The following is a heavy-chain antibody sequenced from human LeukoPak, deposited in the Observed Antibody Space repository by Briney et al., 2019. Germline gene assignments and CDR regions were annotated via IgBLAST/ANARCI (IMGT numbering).Heavy chain of an antibody. J-gene: IGHJ6*03. V-gene: IGHV4-30-2*01. D-gene: IGHD5/OR15-5a*01. CDR3: ARSLLGRVFMDV. CDR2: IYHSGST. Sequence: SQTLSLTCTVSGGSISSGGYYWSWIRQPPGKGLEWIGYIYHSGSTYYNPSLKSRVTISVDRSKNQFSLKLSSVTAADTAVYYCARSLLGRVFMDVWGKGTTVTVSS. CDR1: GGSISSGGYY.